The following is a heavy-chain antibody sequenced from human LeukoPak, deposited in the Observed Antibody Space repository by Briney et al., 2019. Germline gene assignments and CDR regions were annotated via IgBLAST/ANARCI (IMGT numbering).Heavy chain of an antibody. V-gene: IGHV3-30-3*01. D-gene: IGHD6-6*01. CDR3: VKVGLVASRPNNFDY. Sequence: TGGSLRLSCAASGFTFSSYAMSWVRQAPGKGLEWVAVISYDGSNKYYADSVKGRFTISRDNSKNTLYLQMNSLRAEDTAVYYCVKVGLVASRPNNFDYWGQGTLVTVSS. CDR1: GFTFSSYA. CDR2: ISYDGSNK. J-gene: IGHJ4*02.